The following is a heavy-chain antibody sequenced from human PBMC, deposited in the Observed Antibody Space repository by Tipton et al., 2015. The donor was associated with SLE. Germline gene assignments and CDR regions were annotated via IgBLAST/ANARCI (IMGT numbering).Heavy chain of an antibody. J-gene: IGHJ4*02. CDR2: IYDGGST. CDR3: AREAIGIVATIFDY. D-gene: IGHD5-12*01. CDR1: GGSISSSNYY. Sequence: LRLSCTVSGGSISSSNYYWGWIRQPPGKGLEWIGSIYDGGSTYYNPSLKSRVTISVDTSKNQFSLKLSSVTAADTAVYYCAREAIGIVATIFDYWGQGTLVTVSS. V-gene: IGHV4-39*07.